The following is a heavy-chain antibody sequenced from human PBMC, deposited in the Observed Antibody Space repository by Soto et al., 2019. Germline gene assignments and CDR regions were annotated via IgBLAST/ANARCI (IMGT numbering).Heavy chain of an antibody. CDR2: IYYSGST. J-gene: IGHJ6*03. CDR1: GGSISSYY. V-gene: IGHV4-59*08. CDR3: ARAEDDYYYYYYMDV. Sequence: SETLSLTCTVSGGSISSYYWSWIRQPPGKGLEWIGYIYYSGSTNYNPSLKSRVTISVDTSKNQFSLKLSSVTAADTAVYYCARAEDDYYYYYYMDVWGKGTTVTVSS.